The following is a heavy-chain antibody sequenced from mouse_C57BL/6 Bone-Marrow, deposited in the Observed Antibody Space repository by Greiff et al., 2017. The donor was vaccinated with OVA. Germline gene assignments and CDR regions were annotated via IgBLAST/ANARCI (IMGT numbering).Heavy chain of an antibody. CDR2: SGPSDSYT. D-gene: IGHD1-1*01. V-gene: IGHV1-50*01. Sequence: QVQLQQPGAELVKPGASVKLSCKASGFTFTSYWMQWVKQRPGQGLEWIGESGPSDSYTTYNQKVKGKATLTVDTSSSTAYMQLNRQTSEDSAVDYCAKEDASGYQAWFAYWGQGTLVTVSA. J-gene: IGHJ3*01. CDR3: AKEDASGYQAWFAY. CDR1: GFTFTSYW.